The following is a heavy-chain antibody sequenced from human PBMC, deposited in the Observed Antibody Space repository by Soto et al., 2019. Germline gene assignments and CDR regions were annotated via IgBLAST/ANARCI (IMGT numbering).Heavy chain of an antibody. CDR2: ISAYNGNT. V-gene: IGHV1-18*04. J-gene: IGHJ3*02. D-gene: IGHD3-22*01. Sequence: ASVKVSCKASGYTFTSYGISWVRQAPGQGLEWMGWISAYNGNTNYAQKLQGRVTMTTDTSTSTAYMELRSLRSDDTAVHYCARDTRDYYDSSGSHDAFDIWGQGTMVTVSS. CDR3: ARDTRDYYDSSGSHDAFDI. CDR1: GYTFTSYG.